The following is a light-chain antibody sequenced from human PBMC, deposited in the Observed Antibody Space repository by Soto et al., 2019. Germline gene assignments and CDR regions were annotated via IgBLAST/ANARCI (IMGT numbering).Light chain of an antibody. J-gene: IGLJ1*01. CDR3: SSYTSSSTYV. CDR1: SSDVGGSNG. V-gene: IGLV2-18*02. CDR2: DVS. Sequence: QSVLTQPPSVSGSPGLSVAISCTGTSSDVGGSNGVSWYQQPPGTAPKLIIYDVSNRPSGVPDRFSGSKSGNTASLIISGLQAEDEGDYYCSSYTSSSTYVFGTGTKVTVL.